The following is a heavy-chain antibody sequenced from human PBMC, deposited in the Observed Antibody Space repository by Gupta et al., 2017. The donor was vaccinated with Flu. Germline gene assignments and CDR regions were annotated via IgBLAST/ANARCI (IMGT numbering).Heavy chain of an antibody. CDR3: AKGGRHNWNYDGDY. J-gene: IGHJ4*02. V-gene: IGHV3-30*18. Sequence: QVQRVQSGGGGGQPGRYLRLSCADSGFTFSDYGMHWVRQAPGKGLEWMAVMSDDVSKQWYADSVRGRFTISRDNSKNTLFLQMNSLRADDPAVYYCAKGGRHNWNYDGDYWGQGTLVTVSS. CDR2: MSDDVSKQ. D-gene: IGHD1-7*01. CDR1: GFTFSDYG.